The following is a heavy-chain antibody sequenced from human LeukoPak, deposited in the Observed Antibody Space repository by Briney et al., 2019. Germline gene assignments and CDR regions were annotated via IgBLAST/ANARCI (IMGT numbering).Heavy chain of an antibody. J-gene: IGHJ4*02. Sequence: GGSLRLSCAASGFTFSSYGMHWVRQAPGKGLEWVAVIWYDGSNKYYADSVKGRFTISRDNSKNTLYLQMNSLRAEDTAVYYCATISSDWYGGYWGQGTLVTVSS. CDR2: IWYDGSNK. CDR1: GFTFSSYG. D-gene: IGHD6-19*01. CDR3: ATISSDWYGGY. V-gene: IGHV3-30*02.